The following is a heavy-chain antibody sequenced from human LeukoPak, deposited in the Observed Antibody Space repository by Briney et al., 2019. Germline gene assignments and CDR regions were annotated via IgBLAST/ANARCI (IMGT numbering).Heavy chain of an antibody. J-gene: IGHJ6*04. CDR3: ARDQYCSSTSCQENYYYYYGMDV. CDR2: ISAYNGNT. Sequence: ASVKVSCKASGYTFTSYGISWVRQAPGQGLEWMGWISAYNGNTNYAQKLQGRVTMTTDTSMSTAYMELRSLRSDDTAVYYCARDQYCSSTSCQENYYYYYGMDVWGKGTTVTVSS. CDR1: GYTFTSYG. V-gene: IGHV1-18*04. D-gene: IGHD2-2*01.